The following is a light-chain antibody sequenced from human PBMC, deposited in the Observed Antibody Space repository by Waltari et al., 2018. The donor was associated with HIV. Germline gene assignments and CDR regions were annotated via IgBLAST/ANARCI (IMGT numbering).Light chain of an antibody. CDR1: SRDVGAYNF. Sequence: QSALTQPPSASGSPGQSVPFSCTGTSRDVGAYNFVSWYQQHPGKAPKLIIYGVNRRPSGVPDRFSGSKSGNTASLTVSGLQADDEADYYCSSYAGPNHLLFGGGTKLTVL. CDR3: SSYAGPNHLL. V-gene: IGLV2-8*01. CDR2: GVN. J-gene: IGLJ2*01.